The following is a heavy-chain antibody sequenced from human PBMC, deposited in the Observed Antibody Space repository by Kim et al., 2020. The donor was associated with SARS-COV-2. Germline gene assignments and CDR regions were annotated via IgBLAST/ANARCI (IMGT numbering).Heavy chain of an antibody. CDR2: IWYDGSNK. Sequence: GGSLRLSCAASGFTFSSYGMHWVRQAPGKGLEWVAVIWYDGSNKYYADSVKGRFTISRDNSKNTLYLQMNSLRAEDTAVYYCARPPEGAYYYDSSGSVGGAFDIWGQGTMVTVSS. CDR1: GFTFSSYG. J-gene: IGHJ3*02. CDR3: ARPPEGAYYYDSSGSVGGAFDI. V-gene: IGHV3-33*01. D-gene: IGHD3-22*01.